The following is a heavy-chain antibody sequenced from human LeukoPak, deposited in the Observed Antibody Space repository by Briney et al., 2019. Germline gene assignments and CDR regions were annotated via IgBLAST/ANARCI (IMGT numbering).Heavy chain of an antibody. D-gene: IGHD2-21*01. CDR3: ASSREFGQLHY. V-gene: IGHV3-NL1*01. Sequence: PGGSLRLSCAASGFTFSSYGMHWVRQAPGKGLEWVSVIYSGGSTYYADSVKGRFTMSRDYSKNTMYLQMNSLRAEDTAMYYCASSREFGQLHYWGQGTLVTVSS. CDR2: IYSGGST. CDR1: GFTFSSYG. J-gene: IGHJ4*02.